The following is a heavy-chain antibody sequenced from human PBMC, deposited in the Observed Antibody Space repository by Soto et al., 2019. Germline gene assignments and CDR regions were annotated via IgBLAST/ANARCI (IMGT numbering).Heavy chain of an antibody. Sequence: TLSLTCPVSGVSISSGDYYWSWIRQVPGKGLEWIGYIYYSGSTYYNPSLKSRVAMSVDTSKNQFSLKLRSVTAADTAIYYCARGGRIAAAGRFDYWGQGTPGHRLL. CDR1: GVSISSGDYY. J-gene: IGHJ4*02. CDR3: ARGGRIAAAGRFDY. D-gene: IGHD6-13*01. CDR2: IYYSGST. V-gene: IGHV4-31*02.